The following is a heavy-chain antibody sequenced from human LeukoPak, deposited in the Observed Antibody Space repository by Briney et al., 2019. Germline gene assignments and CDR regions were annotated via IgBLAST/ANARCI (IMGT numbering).Heavy chain of an antibody. CDR2: IKRRTEGEAT. D-gene: IGHD2-15*01. CDR1: GFSFSNVW. Sequence: GGSPRLSCVASGFSFSNVWMTWVRRAPGKGLEWVGRIKRRTEGEATEYAAPVRDRFTISRDDSKNTLFLQINSLKIEDTAVYYCATGKCGSGGSCHAFDIWGQGTMVTVSS. V-gene: IGHV3-15*01. CDR3: ATGKCGSGGSCHAFDI. J-gene: IGHJ3*02.